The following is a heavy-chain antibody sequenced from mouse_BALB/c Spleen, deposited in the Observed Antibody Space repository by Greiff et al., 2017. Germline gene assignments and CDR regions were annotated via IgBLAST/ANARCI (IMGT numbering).Heavy chain of an antibody. Sequence: VQLQQSGPELVKPGASVKISCKASGYTFTDYNMHWVKQSHGKSLEWIGYIYPYNGGTGYNQKFKSKATLTVDNSSSTAYMELRSLTSEDSAVYYCARDLYYDYDQEFADWGQGTLVTVSA. CDR3: ARDLYYDYDQEFAD. J-gene: IGHJ3*01. V-gene: IGHV1S29*02. CDR2: IYPYNGGT. CDR1: GYTFTDYN. D-gene: IGHD2-4*01.